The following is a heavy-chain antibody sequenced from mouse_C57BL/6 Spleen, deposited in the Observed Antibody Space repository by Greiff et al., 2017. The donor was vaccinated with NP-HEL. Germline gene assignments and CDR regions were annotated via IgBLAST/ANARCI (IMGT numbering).Heavy chain of an antibody. D-gene: IGHD2-2*01. CDR1: GYSITSGYD. J-gene: IGHJ1*03. CDR2: ISYSGST. CDR3: ARDANFGYYWYFDV. V-gene: IGHV3-1*01. Sequence: EVMLVESGPGMVKPSQSLSLTCTVTGYSITSGYDWHWIRHFPGNKLEWMGYISYSGSTNYNPSLKSRISITHDTSKNHFFLKLNSVTTEDTATYYCARDANFGYYWYFDVWGTGTTVTVSS.